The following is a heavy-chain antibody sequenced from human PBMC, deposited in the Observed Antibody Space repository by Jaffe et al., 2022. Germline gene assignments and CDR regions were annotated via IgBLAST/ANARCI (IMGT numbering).Heavy chain of an antibody. D-gene: IGHD3-22*01. CDR2: IYHSGST. CDR3: AREMYYYDSSGLGRRAFDI. J-gene: IGHJ3*02. Sequence: QVQLQESGPGLVKPSGTLSLTCAVSGGSISSSNWWSWIRQPPGKGLEWIGEIYHSGSTNYNPSLKSRVTISVDKSKNQFSLKLSSVTAADTAVYYCAREMYYYDSSGLGRRAFDIWGQGTMVTVSS. CDR1: GGSISSSNW. V-gene: IGHV4-4*02.